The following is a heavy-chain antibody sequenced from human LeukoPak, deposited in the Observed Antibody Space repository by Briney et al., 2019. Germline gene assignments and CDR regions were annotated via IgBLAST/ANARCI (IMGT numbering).Heavy chain of an antibody. V-gene: IGHV1-69*06. D-gene: IGHD6-6*01. CDR1: GGTFSSYA. CDR2: IIPIFGTA. Sequence: SVKLSCKASGGTFSSYAISWVRQAPGQGLEWMGGIIPIFGTANYAQKFQGRVTITADKSTSTAYMELSSLRSEDTAVYYCARDPSSSWAFDIWGQGTMVTVSS. CDR3: ARDPSSSWAFDI. J-gene: IGHJ3*02.